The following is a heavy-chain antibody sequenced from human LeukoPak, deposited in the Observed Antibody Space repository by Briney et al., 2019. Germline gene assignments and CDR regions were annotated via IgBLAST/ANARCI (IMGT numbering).Heavy chain of an antibody. CDR1: GGSISSSSYY. Sequence: SETLSLTCTVSGGSISSSSYYWGWIRQPPGKGLEWIGSIYYSGSTYYNPSLKSRVTISVDTPKNQFSLKLSSVTAADTAVYYCARIPAGGYYGETRTAFDIWGQGTMVTVSS. D-gene: IGHD4-17*01. V-gene: IGHV4-39*07. CDR2: IYYSGST. J-gene: IGHJ3*02. CDR3: ARIPAGGYYGETRTAFDI.